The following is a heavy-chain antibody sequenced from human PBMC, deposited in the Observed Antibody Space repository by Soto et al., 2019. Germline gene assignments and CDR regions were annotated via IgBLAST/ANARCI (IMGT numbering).Heavy chain of an antibody. J-gene: IGHJ4*02. D-gene: IGHD1-26*01. CDR1: GFTFSKHW. CDR3: TTEDSGSYYFGGAFFY. CDR2: TKTDGST. Sequence: EVQLVESGGGLVQPGGSLRLSCAASGFTFSKHWIHWVRQAPGQGLVWVSRTKTDGSTSYADSVKGRFTISRDNAKNTLYLQMNSLKTEDTAVYYCTTEDSGSYYFGGAFFYWGQGTLVTVSS. V-gene: IGHV3-74*01.